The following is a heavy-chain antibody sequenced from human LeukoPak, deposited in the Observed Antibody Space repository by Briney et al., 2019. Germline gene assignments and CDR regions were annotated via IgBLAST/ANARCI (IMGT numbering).Heavy chain of an antibody. V-gene: IGHV4-30-4*08. J-gene: IGHJ4*02. D-gene: IGHD5-18*01. Sequence: SQTLSLTRTVSGGSISSGDYYWTWIRQPPGKGLEWIGYIYYSGSTSYNPSLKSRVTISVDTSKNQFSLRLSSVTAADTAVYYCARGLDTAMLNYWGQGTLVTVSS. CDR1: GGSISSGDYY. CDR2: IYYSGST. CDR3: ARGLDTAMLNY.